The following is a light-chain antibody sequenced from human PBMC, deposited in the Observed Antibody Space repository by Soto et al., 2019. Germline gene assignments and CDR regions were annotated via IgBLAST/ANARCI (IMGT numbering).Light chain of an antibody. J-gene: IGLJ2*01. CDR2: EGS. V-gene: IGLV2-23*01. Sequence: QSALTQPASVSGSPGQSITISCTGTSSDVGSYNLVSWYQQHPGKAPKVMIYEGSKRPSGVSNRFSGSKSGNTASLTISGLQAEDEADYYCCSYGGSSNLIFGGGTKLTVL. CDR1: SSDVGSYNL. CDR3: CSYGGSSNLI.